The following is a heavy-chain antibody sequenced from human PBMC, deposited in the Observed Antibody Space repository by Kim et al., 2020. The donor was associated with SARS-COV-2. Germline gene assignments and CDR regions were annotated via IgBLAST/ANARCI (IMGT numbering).Heavy chain of an antibody. CDR1: GFTFSSYS. D-gene: IGHD3-9*01. CDR3: ARGTDFDWLLDYYGMDV. J-gene: IGHJ6*02. Sequence: GSLRLSCAASGFTFSSYSMNWVRQAPGKGLEWVSSISSSSSYIYYADSVKGRFTISRDNAKNSLYLQMNSLRAEDTAVYYCARGTDFDWLLDYYGMDVWGQGTTVTVSS. CDR2: ISSSSSYI. V-gene: IGHV3-21*01.